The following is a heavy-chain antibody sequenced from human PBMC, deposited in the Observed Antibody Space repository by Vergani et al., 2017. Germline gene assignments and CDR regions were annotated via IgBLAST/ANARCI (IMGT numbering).Heavy chain of an antibody. V-gene: IGHV4-61*02. J-gene: IGHJ4*02. D-gene: IGHD3-22*01. Sequence: QVQLQESGPGLVKPSQTLSLTCTVSGGSISSGSYYWSWIRQPAGKGLEWIGRIYTRGSTNYNPSLKSRVTMSVDTSKNQFSLKLSSVTAADTAVYYCAREGFYDSSGSIDYWGQGTLVTVSS. CDR3: AREGFYDSSGSIDY. CDR1: GGSISSGSYY. CDR2: IYTRGST.